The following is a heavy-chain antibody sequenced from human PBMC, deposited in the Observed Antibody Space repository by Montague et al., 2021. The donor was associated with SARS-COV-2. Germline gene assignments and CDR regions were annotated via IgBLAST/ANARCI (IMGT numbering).Heavy chain of an antibody. J-gene: IGHJ6*02. Sequence: SETLSLTCTVSGGSISSSSSYWGWIRQPPGMGLEWIGSIYYSGSTYYNPSLKSRITISVDTTKNQFSLRLTSVTAADTAVYYCARDIRITMIIVIYGYGMDVWGQGTTVTVSS. D-gene: IGHD3-22*01. CDR1: GGSISSSSSY. CDR2: IYYSGST. CDR3: ARDIRITMIIVIYGYGMDV. V-gene: IGHV4-39*07.